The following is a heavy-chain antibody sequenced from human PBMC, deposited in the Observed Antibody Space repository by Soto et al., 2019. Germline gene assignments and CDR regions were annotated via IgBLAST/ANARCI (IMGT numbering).Heavy chain of an antibody. CDR3: ARDKDRQQLGGNYYYIMDV. CDR2: IMPVFPTP. J-gene: IGHJ6*01. D-gene: IGHD3-3*02. Sequence: QVQLVQSGAEVKKPGSSVKVSCKTSGGTFRTSAISWVRQAPGQGLEWMGGIMPVFPTPDYAQTFQGRITITADESTCTAYMELSSLRSEDTAVYYCARDKDRQQLGGNYYYIMDVWGQGTTVTVSS. V-gene: IGHV1-69*12. CDR1: GGTFRTSA.